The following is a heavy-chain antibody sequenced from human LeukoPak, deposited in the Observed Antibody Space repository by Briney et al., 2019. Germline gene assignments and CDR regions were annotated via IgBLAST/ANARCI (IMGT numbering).Heavy chain of an antibody. D-gene: IGHD4-17*01. J-gene: IGHJ4*02. Sequence: GGSLRLSCAASGFTVSSNYMSWVRQAPGKGLEWVSVIYSGGSTYYADSVKGRFTISRDNSKNTLYLQMNSLRAEDTAVYYCARVLRPWYLRANYGDYGRYFDYWGQGTLVTVSS. CDR2: IYSGGST. CDR1: GFTVSSNY. CDR3: ARVLRPWYLRANYGDYGRYFDY. V-gene: IGHV3-66*01.